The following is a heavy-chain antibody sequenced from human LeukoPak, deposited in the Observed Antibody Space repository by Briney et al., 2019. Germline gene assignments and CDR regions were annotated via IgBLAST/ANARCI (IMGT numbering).Heavy chain of an antibody. CDR3: ARKLGPFDY. D-gene: IGHD3-10*01. V-gene: IGHV3-53*01. Sequence: GGSLRLSCAASGFTFSSSAMSWVRQAPGKGLEWVSVIYSGGSTYYADSVKGRFTISRDNSKNTLYLQMNSLRAEDTAVYYCARKLGPFDYWGQGTLVSVSS. J-gene: IGHJ4*02. CDR1: GFTFSSSA. CDR2: IYSGGST.